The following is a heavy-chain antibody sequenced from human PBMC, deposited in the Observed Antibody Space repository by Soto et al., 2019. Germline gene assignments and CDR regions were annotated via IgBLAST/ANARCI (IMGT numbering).Heavy chain of an antibody. CDR2: ISYAGSNK. J-gene: IGHJ6*02. D-gene: IGHD3-22*01. CDR1: GFTFSSHA. V-gene: IGHV3-30-3*01. Sequence: QVQLVESGGGVVQPGRSLRLSCAASGFTFSSHAMHWVRQAPGKGLEWVAVISYAGSNKYYADSVKGRFTISRDNSKNTLYLQMNSLRAEDTAVFYCARDTDYYDSSGYSPYYYGMDVWGQGTTVTVSS. CDR3: ARDTDYYDSSGYSPYYYGMDV.